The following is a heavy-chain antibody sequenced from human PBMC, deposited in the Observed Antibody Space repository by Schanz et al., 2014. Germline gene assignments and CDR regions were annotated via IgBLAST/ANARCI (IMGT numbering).Heavy chain of an antibody. V-gene: IGHV3-23*04. CDR2: ISSGGGST. J-gene: IGHJ4*02. CDR1: GFSFTTYA. CDR3: ARGGPAYYFDD. Sequence: EVQLVESGGGLVQPGGSLRLSCASSGFSFTTYAMSWVRQAPGKGLEWVSSISSGGGSTYYADSVKGRFTISRDNSKNTVYIQMNSLRAEDTAVYYCARGGPAYYFDDWGQGTLVTGSS.